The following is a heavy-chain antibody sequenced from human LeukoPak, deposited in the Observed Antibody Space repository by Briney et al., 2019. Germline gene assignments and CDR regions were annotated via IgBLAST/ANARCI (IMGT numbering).Heavy chain of an antibody. CDR1: GFTFSSYW. J-gene: IGHJ4*02. D-gene: IGHD5-18*01. CDR3: ATVGYSYGYPNFDF. Sequence: GGSLRLSCAASGFTFSSYWMHWVRQAPGKGLVWVSRINTDGGSTSYADSVKGRFTISRDNAKNTLYLQMNRLRAEETAVYYCATVGYSYGYPNFDFWGQGTLVTVSS. V-gene: IGHV3-74*01. CDR2: INTDGGST.